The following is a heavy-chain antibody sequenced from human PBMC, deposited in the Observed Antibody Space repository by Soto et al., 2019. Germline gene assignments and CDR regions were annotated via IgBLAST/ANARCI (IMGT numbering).Heavy chain of an antibody. Sequence: QVQLQQWGAGLLKPSETLSLTCAVYGGSFSGYYWSWIRQPPGKGLEYIGEINHRGSTNYNPSLKSRVTISVDPSKNQFSLKLSSVTAADTAVYYCARSYGGNSGTFDFWGQGTLVTVSS. J-gene: IGHJ4*02. CDR1: GGSFSGYY. D-gene: IGHD4-17*01. CDR3: ARSYGGNSGTFDF. CDR2: INHRGST. V-gene: IGHV4-34*01.